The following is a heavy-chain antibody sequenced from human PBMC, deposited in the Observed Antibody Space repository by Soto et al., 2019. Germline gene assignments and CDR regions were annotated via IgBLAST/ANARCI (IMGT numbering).Heavy chain of an antibody. Sequence: GGSLRLSCAASGFTFSSYAMHWVRQAPGKGLEWVAVISYDGSNKYYADSVKGRFTISRDNSKNTLYLQMNSLRAEDTAVYYCAILDYYGSGSYPDAFDIWGQGTMVTVSS. V-gene: IGHV3-30-3*01. D-gene: IGHD3-10*01. J-gene: IGHJ3*02. CDR3: AILDYYGSGSYPDAFDI. CDR2: ISYDGSNK. CDR1: GFTFSSYA.